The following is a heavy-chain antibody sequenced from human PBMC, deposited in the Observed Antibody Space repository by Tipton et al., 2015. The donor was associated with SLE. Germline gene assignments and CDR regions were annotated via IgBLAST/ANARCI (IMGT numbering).Heavy chain of an antibody. CDR1: GGSISSSSYY. D-gene: IGHD2-2*01. CDR3: ARGPGDIVVVPAAARWFDP. Sequence: TLSLTCTVSGGSISSSSYYWGWIRQPPGKGLEWIGSIYYSGSTYYNPSLKSRVTISVDTSKNQFSLKLSSVTAADTAVYYCARGPGDIVVVPAAARWFDPWGQGTLVTVSS. J-gene: IGHJ5*02. V-gene: IGHV4-39*07. CDR2: IYYSGST.